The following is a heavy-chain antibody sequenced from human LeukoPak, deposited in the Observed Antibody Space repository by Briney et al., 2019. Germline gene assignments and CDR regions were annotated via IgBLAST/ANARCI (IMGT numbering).Heavy chain of an antibody. CDR2: IYHSGST. D-gene: IGHD1-1*01. J-gene: IGHJ5*02. CDR1: GYSISSGYY. Sequence: SETLSLTCAVSGYSISSGYYWGWIRQPPGKGLEWIGSIYHSGSTYYNPSLKSRVTISVDTSKNQFSLKLSSVTAADTAVYYCARGGTGNWFDPWGQGTLVTVYS. CDR3: ARGGTGNWFDP. V-gene: IGHV4-38-2*01.